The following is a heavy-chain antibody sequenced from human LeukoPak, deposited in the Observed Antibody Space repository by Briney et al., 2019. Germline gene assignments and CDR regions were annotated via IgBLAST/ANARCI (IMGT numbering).Heavy chain of an antibody. CDR1: GGSISSGYYY. D-gene: IGHD6-13*01. Sequence: SETLSLTCTVSGGSISSGYYYWSWIRQPPEKGLEWIGYIYHSGSTYYNPSLKSRVSISVDRSKNQFSLKLSSVTAADTAVYYCASSIATAGQPGYWGQGTLVTVSS. V-gene: IGHV4-30-2*01. J-gene: IGHJ4*02. CDR3: ASSIATAGQPGY. CDR2: IYHSGST.